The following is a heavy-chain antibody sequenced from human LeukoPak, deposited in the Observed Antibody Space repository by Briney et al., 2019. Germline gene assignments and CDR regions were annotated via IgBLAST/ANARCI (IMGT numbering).Heavy chain of an antibody. J-gene: IGHJ1*01. CDR1: GGFISSNNW. CDR3: ARDDGSSSRREYFQY. Sequence: PSETLSLTCAVSGGFISSNNWWSWVRQPPGKGLEWIGEIYHSGSTNYNPSLKSRVTISVDKSKNQFSLKLSSVTAADTAVYYCARDDGSSSRREYFQYWGQGTLVTVSS. V-gene: IGHV4-4*02. CDR2: IYHSGST. D-gene: IGHD6-13*01.